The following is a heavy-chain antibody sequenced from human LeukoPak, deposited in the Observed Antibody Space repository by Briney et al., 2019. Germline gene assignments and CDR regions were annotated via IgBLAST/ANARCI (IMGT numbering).Heavy chain of an antibody. V-gene: IGHV6-1*01. J-gene: IGHJ4*02. D-gene: IGHD6-19*01. Sequence: SQTLSLTCAISGDSVSSKSATWNWIRQSPSRGLEWLGKTYYRSRWYNDSAVSVKSRITISPDTSKNQFSLQLNSVTPEDTAMYYCARDPRVSAGWQFDYWGQGTLVTVSS. CDR1: GDSVSSKSAT. CDR2: TYYRSRWYN. CDR3: ARDPRVSAGWQFDY.